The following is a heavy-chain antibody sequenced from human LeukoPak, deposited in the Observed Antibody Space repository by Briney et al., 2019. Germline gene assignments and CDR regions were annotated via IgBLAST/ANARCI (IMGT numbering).Heavy chain of an antibody. J-gene: IGHJ4*02. CDR1: QFTFSSYA. V-gene: IGHV3-23*01. CDR2: VTGGGGST. CDR3: AKAQTKSRSVGGMGY. Sequence: GGSLRLSCAASQFTFSSYAMGWVRQAPGKGLEWVSTVTGGGGSTYYADSVKGRFTISRDNSENTLYLQMSSLRADDTAVYYCAKAQTKSRSVGGMGYWGQGTLVTVSS. D-gene: IGHD3-16*01.